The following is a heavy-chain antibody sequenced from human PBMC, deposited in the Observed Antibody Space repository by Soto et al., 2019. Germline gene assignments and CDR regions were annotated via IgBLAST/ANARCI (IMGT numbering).Heavy chain of an antibody. CDR3: ARNPSIYVWGSYRNFYGMDV. CDR1: GYSFTSYW. D-gene: IGHD3-16*02. V-gene: IGHV5-10-1*01. CDR2: IDPSDSYT. Sequence: PGESLKISCKGSGYSFTSYWISWVRQMPGKGLEWMGRIDPSDSYTNYSPSFQGHVTISADKSISTAYLQWSSLKASDTAMYYCARNPSIYVWGSYRNFYGMDVWGHGTTVTVSS. J-gene: IGHJ6*02.